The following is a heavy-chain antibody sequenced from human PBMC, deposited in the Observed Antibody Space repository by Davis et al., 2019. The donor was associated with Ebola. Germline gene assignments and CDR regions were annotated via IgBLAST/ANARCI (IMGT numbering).Heavy chain of an antibody. CDR1: GYTFTSYY. CDR2: INPNSGGT. Sequence: ASVKVSCKASGYTFTSYYMHWVRQAPGQGLEWMGWINPNSGGTNYAQKFQGRVTMTRDTSISTAYMELSRLRSDDTAVYYCARALGYCSSTSCSWVHWFDPWGQGTLVTVSS. CDR3: ARALGYCSSTSCSWVHWFDP. J-gene: IGHJ5*02. D-gene: IGHD2-2*01. V-gene: IGHV1-2*02.